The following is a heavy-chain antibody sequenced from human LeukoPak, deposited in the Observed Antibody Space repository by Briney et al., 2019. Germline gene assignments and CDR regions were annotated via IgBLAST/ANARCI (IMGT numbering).Heavy chain of an antibody. Sequence: ASETLSLTCGVSGGAVINTNWWTWVRQPPGKGLEWLGEVHLDGRTNYNPSLESRLTMSVDVSENQVSQKLTSVTAADTAVYYCAREGGFYRPLDYSGQGTLVTVSS. J-gene: IGHJ4*02. CDR3: AREGGFYRPLDY. CDR1: GGAVINTNW. D-gene: IGHD3-3*01. CDR2: VHLDGRT. V-gene: IGHV4-4*02.